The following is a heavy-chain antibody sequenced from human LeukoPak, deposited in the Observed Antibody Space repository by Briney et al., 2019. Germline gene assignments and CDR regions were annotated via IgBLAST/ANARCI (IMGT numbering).Heavy chain of an antibody. D-gene: IGHD5-24*01. CDR2: INPNSGYT. Sequence: ASVKVSCXASGYTFTGYYMHWVRQAPGQGLEWMGRINPNSGYTNYAQQFQGRVTMTRDTSISTAYMELSRLRSDDTAVYYCATDGEMATIGYYYYYMDVWGKGTTVTVSS. CDR3: ATDGEMATIGYYYYYMDV. V-gene: IGHV1-2*06. CDR1: GYTFTGYY. J-gene: IGHJ6*03.